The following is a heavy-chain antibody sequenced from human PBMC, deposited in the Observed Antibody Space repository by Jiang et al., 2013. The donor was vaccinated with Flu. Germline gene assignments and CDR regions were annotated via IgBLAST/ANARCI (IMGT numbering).Heavy chain of an antibody. V-gene: IGHV6-1*01. CDR1: GDTVSSNSAA. CDR2: TYYRSKWYN. D-gene: IGHD6-13*01. Sequence: TSQTLSLTCAISGDTVSSNSAAWSWIRQSPSRGLEWLGRTYYRSKWYNDYALSVKSRITINPDTSKNQFSLQLNSVTPEDTAVYYCAGFRSGWSGMDVWGQGTTVTVSS. CDR3: AGFRSGWSGMDV. J-gene: IGHJ6*02.